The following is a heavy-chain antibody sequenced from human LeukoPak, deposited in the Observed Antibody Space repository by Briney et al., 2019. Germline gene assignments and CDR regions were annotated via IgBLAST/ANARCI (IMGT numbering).Heavy chain of an antibody. CDR1: GFTVSSNY. CDR3: ARETVAGTAYYYYYMDV. CDR2: IYSGGST. J-gene: IGHJ6*03. Sequence: GGSLRLSCAASGFTVSSNYMSWVRQAPGKGLEWVSVIYSGGSTYYADSVKGRFTISRDNAKNSLYLQMNSLRAEDTAVYYCARETVAGTAYYYYYMDVWGKGTTITVSS. V-gene: IGHV3-53*01. D-gene: IGHD6-19*01.